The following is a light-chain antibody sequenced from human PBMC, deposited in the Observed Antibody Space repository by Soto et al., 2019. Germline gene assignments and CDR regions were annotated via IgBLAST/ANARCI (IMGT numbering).Light chain of an antibody. Sequence: IVLTQSPGTLSLSPWERATLSCRARQSVSRTYLAWYQQKPGQAPRLLIYGASSRATGIPDRFSGSGSGTEFTLTISSLQPDDFATYYCQQYNNWPTFGQGTKVDI. V-gene: IGKV3-20*01. CDR2: GAS. CDR3: QQYNNWPT. J-gene: IGKJ1*01. CDR1: QSVSRTY.